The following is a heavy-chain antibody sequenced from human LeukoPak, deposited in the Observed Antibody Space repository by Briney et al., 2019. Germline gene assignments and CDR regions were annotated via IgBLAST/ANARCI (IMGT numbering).Heavy chain of an antibody. CDR1: GYTFTSYG. V-gene: IGHV1-18*01. J-gene: IGHJ3*02. D-gene: IGHD6-13*01. Sequence: GASVKVSCKASGYTFTSYGISWVRQAPGRGLEWMGWISAYNGNTNFAQKFQVRITMTTDTSTSTAYMELRSLRSDDTAVYYCARDFRSSWTTDAFDIWGQGTMVTVSS. CDR2: ISAYNGNT. CDR3: ARDFRSSWTTDAFDI.